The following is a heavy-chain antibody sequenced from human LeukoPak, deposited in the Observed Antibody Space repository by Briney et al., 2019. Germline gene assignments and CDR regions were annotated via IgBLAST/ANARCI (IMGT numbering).Heavy chain of an antibody. J-gene: IGHJ4*02. Sequence: SETLSLTCTVSGGSISSGDYYWSWIRQPPGKGLEWIVYSYYSGSTYYNPSLKSRVTISVDTSKNQFSLQLSSVTAADTAVYYCAREGHYYDSSGYYWRYYFDYWGQGTLVTVSS. CDR2: SYYSGST. CDR3: AREGHYYDSSGYYWRYYFDY. CDR1: GGSISSGDYY. D-gene: IGHD3-22*01. V-gene: IGHV4-30-4*01.